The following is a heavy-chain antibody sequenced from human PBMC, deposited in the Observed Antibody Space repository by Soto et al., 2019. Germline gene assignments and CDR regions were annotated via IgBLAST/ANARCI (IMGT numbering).Heavy chain of an antibody. CDR2: ISGSGGST. D-gene: IGHD2-8*01. CDR1: GFTFSSYA. V-gene: IGHV3-23*01. CDR3: AKIAGYCTNGVCPAFDY. J-gene: IGHJ4*02. Sequence: HPGGSLRLSCAASGFTFSSYAMSWVRQAPGKGLEWVSAISGSGGSTYYADSVKGRFTISRDNSKNTLYLQMNSLRAEDTAVYYCAKIAGYCTNGVCPAFDYWGQGTMSPSPQ.